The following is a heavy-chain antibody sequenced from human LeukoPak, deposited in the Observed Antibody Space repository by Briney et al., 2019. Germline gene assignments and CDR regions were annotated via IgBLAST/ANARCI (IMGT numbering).Heavy chain of an antibody. Sequence: GGSLRLSCAASGFTVSSNYMSWVRQAPGKGLEWVSVIYSGGSTYYADSVKGRFTISRDNSKNTLYLQMNSLRAEDTAVYYCAKDMGNIVVVPAAPFDYWGQGTLVTVSS. V-gene: IGHV3-66*01. J-gene: IGHJ4*02. D-gene: IGHD2-2*01. CDR1: GFTVSSNY. CDR2: IYSGGST. CDR3: AKDMGNIVVVPAAPFDY.